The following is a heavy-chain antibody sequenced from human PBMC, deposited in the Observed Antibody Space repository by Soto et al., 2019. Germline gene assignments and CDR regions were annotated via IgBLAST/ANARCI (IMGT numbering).Heavy chain of an antibody. V-gene: IGHV4-31*03. CDR2: VYESGYT. J-gene: IGHJ5*02. D-gene: IGHD5-18*01. CDR1: GASVSTGAYY. Sequence: SLTCTVSGASVSTGAYYWGWVRQRPGRGLEWIGYVYESGYTYYNMSLKSRLTISLDRSNNQFSLGLTSVTAADTAVYYCVRALRHTDMVYPWFDPCGQGTLVTVSS. CDR3: VRALRHTDMVYPWFDP.